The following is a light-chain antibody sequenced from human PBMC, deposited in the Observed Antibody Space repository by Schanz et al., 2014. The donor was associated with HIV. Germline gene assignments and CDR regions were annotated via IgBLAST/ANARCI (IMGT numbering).Light chain of an antibody. CDR1: SGYSSYA. J-gene: IGLJ2*01. V-gene: IGLV4-69*01. Sequence: QLVLTQSPSASASLGASVKLTCTLSSGYSSYAIAWHQQQPEKGPRYLMKLNSDGSHSKGDGIPDRFSGSSSGAERYLTISSLQSEDEADYYCQTWGTDSVVFAGGTKLTVL. CDR2: LNSDGSH. CDR3: QTWGTDSVV.